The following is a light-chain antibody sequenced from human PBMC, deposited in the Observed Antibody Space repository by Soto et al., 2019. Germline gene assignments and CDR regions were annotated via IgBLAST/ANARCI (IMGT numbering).Light chain of an antibody. J-gene: IGKJ5*01. CDR3: QQYGSSPPLT. Sequence: EIVLTQSPATLSLSPGERATLSCRASQSVSSNYAWYQQKPGQAPRLLIYDASNRATGIPARFSGSGSGTDFTLTISSLEPEDFAVYYCQQYGSSPPLTFGQGTRLE. CDR1: QSVSSN. V-gene: IGKV3-11*01. CDR2: DAS.